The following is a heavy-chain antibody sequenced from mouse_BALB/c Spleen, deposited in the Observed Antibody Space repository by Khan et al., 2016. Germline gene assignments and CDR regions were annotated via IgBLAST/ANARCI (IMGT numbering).Heavy chain of an antibody. CDR3: ARVEYGNLDY. J-gene: IGHJ2*01. CDR1: GYVFSNYW. D-gene: IGHD2-10*02. CDR2: ISPGDGDT. V-gene: IGHV1-80*01. Sequence: QVQLKQSGAELVRPGSSVKISCKASGYVFSNYWTNWVKQRSGQGLEWIGQISPGDGDTNYNGKFKGKARLTADKSSSTAYMQLSSLTSEESAVYFSARVEYGNLDYWGQGTTLTVSS.